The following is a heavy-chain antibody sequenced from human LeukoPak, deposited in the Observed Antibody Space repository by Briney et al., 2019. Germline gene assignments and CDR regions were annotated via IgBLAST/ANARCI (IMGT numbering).Heavy chain of an antibody. CDR2: ISSSSSYI. CDR1: GFTFSSYS. CDR3: ARDLRDYYDSSGYYSSFDY. J-gene: IGHJ4*02. V-gene: IGHV3-21*01. Sequence: GGSLRLSCAASGFTFSSYSMNWVRQAPGKGLEWVSSISSSSSYIYYADSVKGRFTISRDNSKNTLYLQMNSLRAEDTAVYYCARDLRDYYDSSGYYSSFDYWGQGTLVTVSS. D-gene: IGHD3-22*01.